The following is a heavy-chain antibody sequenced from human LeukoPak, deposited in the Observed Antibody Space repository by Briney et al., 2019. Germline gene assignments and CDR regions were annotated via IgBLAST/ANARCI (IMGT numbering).Heavy chain of an antibody. CDR1: GFTFSSYS. J-gene: IGHJ4*02. V-gene: IGHV3-23*01. Sequence: GGSLRLSCAASGFTFSSYSMNWVRQAPGKGPERVSGITGSGSITYYADSVKGRFTIFRDNSKNTLSLQMNSLRADDTAVYYCARGGVARPFDYWGQGTLVTVSS. CDR3: ARGGVARPFDY. CDR2: ITGSGSIT. D-gene: IGHD3-3*01.